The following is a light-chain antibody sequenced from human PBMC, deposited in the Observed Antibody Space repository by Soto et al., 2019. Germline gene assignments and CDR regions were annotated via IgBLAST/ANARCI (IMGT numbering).Light chain of an antibody. CDR1: QSVRSY. Sequence: EIVLTQSPATLSLSPGETATLSCRASQSVRSYLAWYQQKPGQAPRLLIYDVSNRATGIPARFGGSGSGTDFTLTISSLEPEDFAIYYCQQRSIWPLTCGGGTKVEMK. CDR3: QQRSIWPLT. V-gene: IGKV3-11*01. J-gene: IGKJ4*01. CDR2: DVS.